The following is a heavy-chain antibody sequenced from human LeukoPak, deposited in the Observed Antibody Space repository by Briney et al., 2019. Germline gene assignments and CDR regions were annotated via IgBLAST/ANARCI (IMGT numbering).Heavy chain of an antibody. D-gene: IGHD3-22*01. J-gene: IGHJ4*02. CDR3: AKDGRITMIVVGLNYFDY. Sequence: GGSLRLSCAASGFTFSSYAMSWVRQAPGRGLEWVSAISGSGGSTYYADSVKGRFTTSRDNSKNTLYLQMNSLRAEDTAVYYCAKDGRITMIVVGLNYFDYWGQGTLVTVSS. V-gene: IGHV3-23*01. CDR1: GFTFSSYA. CDR2: ISGSGGST.